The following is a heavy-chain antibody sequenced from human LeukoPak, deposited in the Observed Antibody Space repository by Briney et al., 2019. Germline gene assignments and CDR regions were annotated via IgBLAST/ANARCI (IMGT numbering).Heavy chain of an antibody. J-gene: IGHJ5*02. D-gene: IGHD2-2*01. CDR2: ISSDGIST. CDR3: ASFLCPTCS. V-gene: IGHV3-74*01. CDR1: EFTFSSNW. Sequence: GGSLRLSCAASEFTFSSNWMHWVRQAPGKGLVWVSRISSDGISTTYADSVKGRFTTSRDNAKNTLYLQMNSLRVEDTAVYYCASFLCPTCSWGQGTLVTVSS.